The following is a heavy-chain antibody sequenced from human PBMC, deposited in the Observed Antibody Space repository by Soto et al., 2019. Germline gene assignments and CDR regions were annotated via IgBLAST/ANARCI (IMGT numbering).Heavy chain of an antibody. J-gene: IGHJ6*02. V-gene: IGHV3-43*01. Sequence: GGSLRVSCAASGFTFDDYTMHWVRQAPGKGLEWVSLISWDGGSTYYADSVKGRFTISRDNSKNSLYLQMNSLRTEDTALYYCAKEVDGSGSYLRSPYGMDVWSQGTTVTVSS. CDR3: AKEVDGSGSYLRSPYGMDV. CDR1: GFTFDDYT. CDR2: ISWDGGST. D-gene: IGHD3-10*01.